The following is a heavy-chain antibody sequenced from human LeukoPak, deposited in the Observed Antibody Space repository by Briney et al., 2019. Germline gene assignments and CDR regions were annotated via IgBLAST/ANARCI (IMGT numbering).Heavy chain of an antibody. CDR2: INPNSGGT. J-gene: IGHJ4*02. Sequence: ASVKVSCKASGYTFTGYYMHWVRQAPGQGLEWMGWINPNSGGTNYAQKFQGRVTITADKSTSTAYMELSSLRSEDTAVYYCAAAQLWLPFDYWGQGTLVAVSS. CDR1: GYTFTGYY. CDR3: AAAQLWLPFDY. V-gene: IGHV1-2*02. D-gene: IGHD5-18*01.